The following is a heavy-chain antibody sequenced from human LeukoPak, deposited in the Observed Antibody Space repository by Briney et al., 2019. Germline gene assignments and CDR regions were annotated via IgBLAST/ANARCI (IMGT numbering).Heavy chain of an antibody. CDR1: GFTFSSYA. V-gene: IGHV3-23*01. D-gene: IGHD3-10*01. J-gene: IGHJ4*02. CDR3: AKDRGGGD. CDR2: ISGSGGST. Sequence: GASLRLSCAASGFTFSSYAMSWVRQAPGKGLEWVSAISGSGGSTYYADSVKGRFTISRDNSKNTLYLQMSRLRAEDTAVYYGAKDRGGGDWGQGTLVTVSS.